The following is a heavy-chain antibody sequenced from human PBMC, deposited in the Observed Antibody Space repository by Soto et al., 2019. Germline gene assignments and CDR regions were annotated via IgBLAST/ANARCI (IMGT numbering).Heavy chain of an antibody. CDR2: IQYDGSVE. CDR3: AREAIGRCFGAIGC. Sequence: QMQLVASGGGVVQPGGSLRLSCAASGFTFSNSGMHWVRQAPGRGLEWVAVIQYDGSVESYVDSVKGRFTISRDNSKNTVHLQTTSLSAEDTAVYYCAREAIGRCFGAIGCRGKGTLVAVSS. D-gene: IGHD6-19*01. V-gene: IGHV3-33*05. J-gene: IGHJ4*02. CDR1: GFTFSNSG.